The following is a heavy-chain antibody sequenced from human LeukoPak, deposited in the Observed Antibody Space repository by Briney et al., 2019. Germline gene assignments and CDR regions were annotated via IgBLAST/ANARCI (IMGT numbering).Heavy chain of an antibody. Sequence: TSSETLSLTCTVSGYSISSGFYWSWIRQPAGQGLEYIGRMYTSGSTNYNPSLKSRVTISVDTSKNQFSLKLSSVTAADTAVYYCARGYDGSGYYYRNWYFDLWGRGTLVTVSS. D-gene: IGHD3-22*01. J-gene: IGHJ2*01. CDR3: ARGYDGSGYYYRNWYFDL. V-gene: IGHV4-61*02. CDR2: MYTSGST. CDR1: GYSISSGFY.